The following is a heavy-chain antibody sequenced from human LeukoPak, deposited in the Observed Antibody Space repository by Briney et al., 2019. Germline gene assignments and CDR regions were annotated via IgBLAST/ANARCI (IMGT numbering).Heavy chain of an antibody. J-gene: IGHJ4*02. CDR3: AKDDYYDIGGYFDY. D-gene: IGHD3-22*01. Sequence: GGSLRLSCAASGFTFSSYGMHWVRQAPGKGLEWVAVISYDGSNKYYADSVKDRFTISRDNSKNTLYLQMNSLRAEDTAVYYCAKDDYYDIGGYFDYWGQGTLVTVSS. CDR2: ISYDGSNK. V-gene: IGHV3-30*18. CDR1: GFTFSSYG.